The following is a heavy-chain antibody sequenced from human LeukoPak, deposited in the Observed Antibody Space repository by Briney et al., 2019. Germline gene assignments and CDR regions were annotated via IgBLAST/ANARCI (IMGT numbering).Heavy chain of an antibody. J-gene: IGHJ5*02. Sequence: PETLSLTCTVSGGSISSSSYYWGWIRPPPGQGLEWIGSICYSGSNYYNPSLKSRVTISVDTSKNQFSLKLSSVTAADTAVYYCARGQPIEYSSSVWFDPWGQGTLVTVSS. CDR1: GGSISSSSYY. CDR2: ICYSGSN. D-gene: IGHD6-6*01. CDR3: ARGQPIEYSSSVWFDP. V-gene: IGHV4-39*07.